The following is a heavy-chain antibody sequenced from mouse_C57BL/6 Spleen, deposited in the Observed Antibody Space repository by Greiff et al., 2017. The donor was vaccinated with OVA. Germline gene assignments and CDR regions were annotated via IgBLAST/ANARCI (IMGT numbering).Heavy chain of an antibody. J-gene: IGHJ2*01. CDR1: GYTFTSYW. V-gene: IGHV1-69*01. D-gene: IGHD1-1*01. CDR2: IDPSDSYT. CDR3: ARGGSTTVVEDFDY. Sequence: VQLQQPGAELVMPGASVKLSCKASGYTFTSYWMHWVKQRPGQGLEWIGEIDPSDSYTNYNQKFKGKSTLTVDKSSSTAYMQLSSLTSDDSAVYYCARGGSTTVVEDFDYWGQGTTLTVSS.